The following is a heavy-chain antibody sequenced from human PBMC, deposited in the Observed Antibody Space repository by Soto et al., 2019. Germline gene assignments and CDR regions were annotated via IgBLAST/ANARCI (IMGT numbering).Heavy chain of an antibody. D-gene: IGHD1-1*01. J-gene: IGHJ6*02. CDR2: TSGSGATT. CDR3: ADLPRTGSANYGMGV. CDR1: GFTFSSSA. Sequence: PGGSLRLSCAASGFTFSSSAMSWVRQAPGEGLEWVAATSGSGATTLYADSVKGRFTISRDNSKNTLYLQMDSLRAEDTAVYYCADLPRTGSANYGMGVWGQGTTVTVS. V-gene: IGHV3-23*01.